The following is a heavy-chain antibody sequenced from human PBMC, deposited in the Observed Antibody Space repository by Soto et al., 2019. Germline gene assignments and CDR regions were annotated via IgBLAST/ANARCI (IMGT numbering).Heavy chain of an antibody. CDR2: ISAYNGNT. CDR3: ARSHYDYVWGRSDWYFDL. D-gene: IGHD3-16*01. V-gene: IGHV1-18*01. CDR1: GYTFTSYG. J-gene: IGHJ2*01. Sequence: QVQLVQSGAEVKKPGASVKVSCKASGYTFTSYGISWVRQAPGQGLEWMGWISAYNGNTNYAQKLQGRVTMTTDTSKSTAYMELRSLRSDDTAVYYCARSHYDYVWGRSDWYFDLWGRGTLVTVSS.